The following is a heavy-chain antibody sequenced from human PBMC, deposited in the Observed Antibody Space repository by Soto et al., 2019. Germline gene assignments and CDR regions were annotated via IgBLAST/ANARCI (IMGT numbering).Heavy chain of an antibody. CDR2: ISSNGGTT. V-gene: IGHV3-64D*06. CDR3: VKGGYDNYYYFGMDV. J-gene: IGHJ6*02. CDR1: GFTFSSYA. Sequence: PGGSLRLSCSASGFTFSSYAMHWVRQAPGKGLEYVSAISSNGGTTYYADSVKGRFTISRDNSKKMLYLQMSSLGAEDTAVYYCVKGGYDNYYYFGMDVWGQGTTVTVSS. D-gene: IGHD5-12*01.